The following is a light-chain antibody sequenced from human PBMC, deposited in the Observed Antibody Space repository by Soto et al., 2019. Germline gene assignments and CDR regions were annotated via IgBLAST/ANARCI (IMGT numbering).Light chain of an antibody. J-gene: IGKJ1*01. CDR2: ASS. Sequence: SELTKSPSFLSASVGPRVTITCRASEGIYAYLAWYQQKPGQAPNLLLYASSTLQSGVPSRFSGSGSGTEFTLTISSLQPEDFATYYCQQHNSYPRTVGRGTKVEIK. V-gene: IGKV1-9*01. CDR3: QQHNSYPRT. CDR1: EGIYAY.